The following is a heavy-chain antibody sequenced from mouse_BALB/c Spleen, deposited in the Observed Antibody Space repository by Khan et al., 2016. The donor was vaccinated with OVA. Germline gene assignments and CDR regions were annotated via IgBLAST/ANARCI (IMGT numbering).Heavy chain of an antibody. CDR2: IYHGDGTT. CDR3: AREGLRGVALDY. J-gene: IGHJ4*01. V-gene: IGHV1S56*01. Sequence: QVQLQQSGPELVKPGALVKISCKASGYTFTSYDINWVKQRPGQGLEWLGWIYHGDGTTKYNEKFKGRATLTADKSSSTAYMQLSSLTSDNSAFYFRAREGLRGVALDYLGQGTSGPVSS. CDR1: GYTFTSYD.